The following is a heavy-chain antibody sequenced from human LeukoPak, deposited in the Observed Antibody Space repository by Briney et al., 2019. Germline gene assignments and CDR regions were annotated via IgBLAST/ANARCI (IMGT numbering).Heavy chain of an antibody. J-gene: IGHJ4*02. CDR3: ARSDYGDAY. CDR1: GFTFSSYW. Sequence: GGSLRLSCAASGFTFSSYWMHWVRQARGKGLVWVSRINTDGSSTTYADSVKGRFTISRDNAKNTLYLQMNSLRGEDTAVYYCARSDYGDAYWGQGTLVTVSS. D-gene: IGHD4-17*01. V-gene: IGHV3-74*01. CDR2: INTDGSST.